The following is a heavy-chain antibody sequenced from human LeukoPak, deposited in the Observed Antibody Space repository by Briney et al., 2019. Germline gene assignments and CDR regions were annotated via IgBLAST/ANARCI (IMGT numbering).Heavy chain of an antibody. V-gene: IGHV3-64*02. D-gene: IGHD2-2*01. Sequence: GSLRLSCAASGFTFSTYVMHWVRQAPGKGLEYVSAISTNGAGTYYADSVKGRFTISRDNSKNTLFLQMGSLRADDMAVYYCARWGSTSCYDYWGQGTLVTVSS. CDR1: GFTFSTYV. J-gene: IGHJ4*02. CDR2: ISTNGAGT. CDR3: ARWGSTSCYDY.